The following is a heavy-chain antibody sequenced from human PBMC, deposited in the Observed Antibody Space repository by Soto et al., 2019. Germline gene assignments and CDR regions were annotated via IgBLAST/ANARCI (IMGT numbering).Heavy chain of an antibody. CDR3: ARGPTISGFPTYYYYYYMDV. J-gene: IGHJ6*03. CDR1: GAASVRRY. Sequence: TLSLNRVICGAASVRRYRIWTRQSTGKGLEWIGEINHSGSANYNPSLKSRVTISVDTSKSQFSLKLNSVTAADTAVYYCARGPTISGFPTYYYYYYMDVRGKGTTVT. CDR2: INHSGSA. D-gene: IGHD5-12*01. V-gene: IGHV4-34*01.